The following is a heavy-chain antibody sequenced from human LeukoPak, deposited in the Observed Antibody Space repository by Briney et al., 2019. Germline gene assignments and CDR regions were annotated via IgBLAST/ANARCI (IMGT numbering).Heavy chain of an antibody. V-gene: IGHV1-69*01. CDR2: IIPIFGTA. J-gene: IGHJ5*02. CDR3: AIIGYCSGGSCLNWFDP. D-gene: IGHD2-15*01. Sequence: GASVKVSCKASGGTFSSYAISWVRQAPGQGLEWMGGIIPIFGTANYAQKFQGRVTITADESTSTAYMELSSLRSEDTAVYYCAIIGYCSGGSCLNWFDPWGQGTLVTVSS. CDR1: GGTFSSYA.